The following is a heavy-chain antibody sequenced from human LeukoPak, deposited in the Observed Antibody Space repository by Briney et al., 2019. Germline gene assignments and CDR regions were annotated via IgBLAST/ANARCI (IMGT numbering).Heavy chain of an antibody. D-gene: IGHD3-10*01. Sequence: SQTLSLTCAVSGGSISSGGYSWSWIRQPPGKGLEWIGYIYHSGSTYYNPSLKSRVTISVDRSKNQFSLKLSSVTAADTAVYYCARLVGSGSDNWFDPWGQGTLVTVSS. V-gene: IGHV4-30-2*01. CDR1: GGSISSGGYS. CDR3: ARLVGSGSDNWFDP. J-gene: IGHJ5*02. CDR2: IYHSGST.